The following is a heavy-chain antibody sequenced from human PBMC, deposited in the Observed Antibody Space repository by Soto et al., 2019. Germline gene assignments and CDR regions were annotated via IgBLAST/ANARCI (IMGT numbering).Heavy chain of an antibody. J-gene: IGHJ6*02. D-gene: IGHD5-18*01. V-gene: IGHV3-33*01. CDR3: ARSIKRAGAMVFYFYYYGMDV. CDR1: GFTFSSYG. Sequence: QVQLVESGGGVVQPGRSLRLSCAASGFTFSSYGMHWVRQAPGKGLEWVAVIWYDGSNKYYADSVKGRFTISRDNSKNTLYLQMNSLRAEDTAVYYCARSIKRAGAMVFYFYYYGMDVWGQGTPVTVSS. CDR2: IWYDGSNK.